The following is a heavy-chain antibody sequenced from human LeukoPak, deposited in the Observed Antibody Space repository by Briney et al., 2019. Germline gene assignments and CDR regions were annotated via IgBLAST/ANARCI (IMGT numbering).Heavy chain of an antibody. CDR1: GGFFSSYA. D-gene: IGHD4-23*01. J-gene: IGHJ4*02. CDR3: ARGWLAETTVVTPYNY. Sequence: ASVKVSCKASGGFFSSYAINWVRQAPGQGLEWMGGIIPIFGTANYAQKFQDRVTITAVESMSTVYMELSSLRSEDTAVYYCARGWLAETTVVTPYNYWGQGTLVTVSS. CDR2: IIPIFGTA. V-gene: IGHV1-69*13.